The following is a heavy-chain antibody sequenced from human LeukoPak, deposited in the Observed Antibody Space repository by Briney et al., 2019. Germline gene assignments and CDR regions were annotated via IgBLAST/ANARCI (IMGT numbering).Heavy chain of an antibody. CDR1: GYPFTVWY. Sequence: ASVKVSCKTSGYPFTVWYFDWVRQAPGQGLEWMGRINPNSGDTDYAQKFQDLVTMTTDPSISTAYVEISSLSSDDTAIYYCATSATTRGFDYWGQGTLVTVSA. CDR3: ATSATTRGFDY. V-gene: IGHV1-2*04. J-gene: IGHJ4*02. D-gene: IGHD4-11*01. CDR2: INPNSGDT.